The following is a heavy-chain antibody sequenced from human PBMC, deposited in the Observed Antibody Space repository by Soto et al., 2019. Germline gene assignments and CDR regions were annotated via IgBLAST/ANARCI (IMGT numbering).Heavy chain of an antibody. D-gene: IGHD1-1*01. CDR1: GGSISSSNW. J-gene: IGHJ5*02. Sequence: SETLSLTCAVSGGSISSSNWWSWVRQPPGKGLEWIGEIYHSGSTNYNPSLKSRVTISVNKAKNQFSLKLSSVTAADTAVYYCARRRLDRLFCCFDPWGQGPLVTVS. CDR3: ARRRLDRLFCCFDP. CDR2: IYHSGST. V-gene: IGHV4-4*02.